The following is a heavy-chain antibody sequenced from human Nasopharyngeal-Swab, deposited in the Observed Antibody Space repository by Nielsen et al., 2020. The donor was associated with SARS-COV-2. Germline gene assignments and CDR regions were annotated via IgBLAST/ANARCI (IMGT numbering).Heavy chain of an antibody. V-gene: IGHV3-23*01. J-gene: IGHJ4*02. CDR3: ARGPAARGYFDC. Sequence: LSLTCAASGFTFSSYAMSWVRQAPGKGLEWVSAISGSGGSTYYADSVKGRFTISRDNSKNTLYLQMNSLRAEDTAVYYCARGPAARGYFDCWGQGSLVTVSS. CDR1: GFTFSSYA. D-gene: IGHD2-2*01. CDR2: ISGSGGST.